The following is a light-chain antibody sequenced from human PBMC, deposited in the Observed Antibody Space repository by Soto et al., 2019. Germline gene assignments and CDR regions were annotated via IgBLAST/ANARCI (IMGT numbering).Light chain of an antibody. Sequence: QSALTQPASVSGSPGQSVTISCTGPRSDIGDSNFISWYQHSPGKAPRLLIYEVTNRPSGVSKRFSGSKAGNTASLTISGLLDDDEADYFCASFRSGTILVFGTGTKVTAL. J-gene: IGLJ1*01. CDR1: RSDIGDSNF. CDR3: ASFRSGTILV. CDR2: EVT. V-gene: IGLV2-14*01.